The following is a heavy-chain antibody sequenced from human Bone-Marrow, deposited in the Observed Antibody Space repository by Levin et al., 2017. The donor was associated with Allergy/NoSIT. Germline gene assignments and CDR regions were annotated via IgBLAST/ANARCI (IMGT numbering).Heavy chain of an antibody. Sequence: GGSLRLSCAASGLSFRSYWMHWVRQAPGEGLVWVSRISTDGSRTMYADSVKGRFTISRDNAKNTLYLDMNSLRVEDTAVYYCASEYYGVLTGYYYDDWGQGALVTVSS. J-gene: IGHJ4*02. CDR3: ASEYYGVLTGYYYDD. CDR1: GLSFRSYW. V-gene: IGHV3-74*03. CDR2: ISTDGSRT. D-gene: IGHD3-9*01.